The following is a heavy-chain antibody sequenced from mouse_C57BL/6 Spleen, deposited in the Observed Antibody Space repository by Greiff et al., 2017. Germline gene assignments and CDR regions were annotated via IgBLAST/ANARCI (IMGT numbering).Heavy chain of an antibody. CDR1: GFTFTDYY. V-gene: IGHV7-3*01. D-gene: IGHD3-2*02. Sequence: EVKLVESGGGLVQPGGSLSLSCAASGFTFTDYYMSWVRQPPGKALEWLGFIRNKANGYTTEYSASVKGRFTISRDNSQSILYLQMNALRAEDSATYYCARYPGSSGYLYFDYWGQGTTLTVSS. CDR3: ARYPGSSGYLYFDY. J-gene: IGHJ2*01. CDR2: IRNKANGYTT.